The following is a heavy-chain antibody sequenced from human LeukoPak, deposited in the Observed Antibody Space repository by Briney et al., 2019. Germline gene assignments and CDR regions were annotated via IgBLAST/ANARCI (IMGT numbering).Heavy chain of an antibody. CDR1: GYTSTSPD. Sequence: ASVKVSCKASGYTSTSPDINWVRHAPGKGLEWLGWMNPSDNTGYAQKFQGRITMTRDTSINTAYMELSSLKSEDTAVYYCARYTHSYGFDIWGQGTMVTVSS. CDR3: ARYTHSYGFDI. V-gene: IGHV1-8*01. CDR2: MNPSDNT. J-gene: IGHJ3*02.